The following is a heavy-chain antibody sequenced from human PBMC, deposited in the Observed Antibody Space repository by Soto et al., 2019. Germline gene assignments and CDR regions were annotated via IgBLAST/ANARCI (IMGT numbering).Heavy chain of an antibody. Sequence: PGGSLRLSCAASGFTFSSYGMHWVRQAPGKGLEWVAVISYDGSNKYYADSVKGRFTISRDNSKNTLYLQMNSLRAEDTAVYYCAKANFSRSSYYYYGMDVWGQGTTVTVSS. V-gene: IGHV3-30*18. CDR2: ISYDGSNK. D-gene: IGHD6-6*01. J-gene: IGHJ6*02. CDR3: AKANFSRSSYYYYGMDV. CDR1: GFTFSSYG.